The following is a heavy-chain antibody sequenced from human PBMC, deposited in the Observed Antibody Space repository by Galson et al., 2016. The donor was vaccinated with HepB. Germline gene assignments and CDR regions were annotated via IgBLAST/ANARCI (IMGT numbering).Heavy chain of an antibody. CDR3: AKDVGSWYLLLSHYFDY. CDR2: ISYDGSNK. Sequence: SLRLSCAASGFSLSTYGVHWVRQAPGKGLEWVAVISYDGSNKYQADSVKGRFTISRDNSKTTVYLQMNSLRAEDTAVYYCAKDVGSWYLLLSHYFDYWGQGTLVTVSS. V-gene: IGHV3-30*18. CDR1: GFSLSTYG. J-gene: IGHJ4*02. D-gene: IGHD2-15*01.